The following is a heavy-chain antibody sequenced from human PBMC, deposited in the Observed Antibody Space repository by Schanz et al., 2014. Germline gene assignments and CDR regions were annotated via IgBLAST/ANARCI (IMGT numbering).Heavy chain of an antibody. CDR2: IIYSGVST. CDR3: AKDVRPVANTVHFYYMDV. CDR1: GFTFTTYA. V-gene: IGHV3-23*03. J-gene: IGHJ6*02. D-gene: IGHD6-19*01. Sequence: DVQLLESGGGLVQPGESLRLSCAASGFTFTTYAMTWVRQAPGKGLEWVSIIYSGVSTYYADSVKGRFTISRDNSRKTLYLQMNSLRAEDTAVYYCAKDVRPVANTVHFYYMDVWGQGTTVTVSS.